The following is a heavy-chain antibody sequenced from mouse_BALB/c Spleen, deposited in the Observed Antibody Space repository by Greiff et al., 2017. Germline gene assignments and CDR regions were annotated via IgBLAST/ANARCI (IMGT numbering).Heavy chain of an antibody. Sequence: DVKLVESGGGLVKPGGSLKLSCAASGFTFSSYAMSWVRQTPEKRLEWVASISSGGSTYYPDSVKGRFTISRDNARNILYLQMSSLRSEDTAMYYCARGGGYGNSFPMDYWGQGTSVTVSS. V-gene: IGHV5-6-5*01. J-gene: IGHJ4*01. D-gene: IGHD2-1*01. CDR3: ARGGGYGNSFPMDY. CDR2: ISSGGST. CDR1: GFTFSSYA.